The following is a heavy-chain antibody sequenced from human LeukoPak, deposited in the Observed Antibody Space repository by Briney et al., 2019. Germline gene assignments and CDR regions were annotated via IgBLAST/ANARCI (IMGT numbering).Heavy chain of an antibody. V-gene: IGHV4-59*01. J-gene: IGHJ4*02. CDR3: ARGEAVPIIGPIAPFDY. CDR1: GGSISSYY. CDR2: IYYSGST. Sequence: SETLSLTCTVSGGSISSYYWSWIRKPPGKGLEWIGYIYYSGSTNYNPSLKSRVTISVDTSKNQFSLKLSSVTAADTAVYYCARGEAVPIIGPIAPFDYWGQGILVTVSS. D-gene: IGHD6-13*01.